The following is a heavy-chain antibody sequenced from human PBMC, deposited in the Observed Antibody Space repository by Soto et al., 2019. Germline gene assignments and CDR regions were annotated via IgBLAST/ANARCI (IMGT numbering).Heavy chain of an antibody. CDR1: GFTFSAYN. CDR3: AKGVGSHYDYYGMDV. Sequence: QVQLVESGGGVVQPGRSLRLSCAASGFTFSAYNMHWVRQAPGKGLEWVSVISFDGSNKYYADSVKGRFTISRDNSKNTLYLQMNSLRPEDTAVYYCAKGVGSHYDYYGMDVWGQGTTVTVSS. J-gene: IGHJ6*02. V-gene: IGHV3-30*18. D-gene: IGHD1-26*01. CDR2: ISFDGSNK.